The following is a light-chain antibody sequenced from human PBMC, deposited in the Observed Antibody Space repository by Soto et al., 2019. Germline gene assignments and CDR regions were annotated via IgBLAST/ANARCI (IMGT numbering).Light chain of an antibody. CDR3: QQRHMWPIT. J-gene: IGKJ5*01. Sequence: DIQMTQSPSTLSASVGDRVTITCRASQSINNWLAWYQQKPGRAPTFLIHKASTLESGVPSRFSGSGSGTEFTLTISSLEPEDSAVYYCQQRHMWPITFGQGTRLENK. CDR2: KAS. CDR1: QSINNW. V-gene: IGKV1-5*03.